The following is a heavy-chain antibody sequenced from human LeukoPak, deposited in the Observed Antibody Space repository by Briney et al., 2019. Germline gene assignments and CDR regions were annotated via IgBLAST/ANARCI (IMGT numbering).Heavy chain of an antibody. Sequence: GGSLRLSCAASGFTFSTYAMSWVRQAPGKGLEWVAVISKDGSSAHYDDSVKGRFTISRDNSKNTLYLQMDSLRVEDMGVYFCARAPPTIGIDYWGQGTLVIVSS. CDR2: ISKDGSSA. CDR3: ARAPPTIGIDY. V-gene: IGHV3-30*01. CDR1: GFTFSTYA. J-gene: IGHJ4*02. D-gene: IGHD4/OR15-4a*01.